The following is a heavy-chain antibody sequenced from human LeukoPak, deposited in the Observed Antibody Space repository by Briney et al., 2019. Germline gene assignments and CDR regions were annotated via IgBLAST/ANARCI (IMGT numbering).Heavy chain of an antibody. CDR2: TYYRSKWYS. CDR3: ARGRAKRIVGATTGDY. J-gene: IGHJ4*02. Sequence: SQTLSLTCAISGDSVSSNSAAWNWIRQSPSRGLEWLGRTYYRSKWYSDYALSVKSRITINPDTSKNQFSLQLNSVTPEDTAVYYCARGRAKRIVGATTGDYWGQGTLVTVSS. V-gene: IGHV6-1*01. CDR1: GDSVSSNSAA. D-gene: IGHD1-26*01.